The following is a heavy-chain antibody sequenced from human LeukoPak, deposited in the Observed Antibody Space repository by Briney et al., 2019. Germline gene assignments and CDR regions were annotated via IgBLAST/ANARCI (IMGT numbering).Heavy chain of an antibody. CDR1: GYTFTSYD. Sequence: GASVKVSCKASGYTFTSYDINWVRQATGQGLEWMGWMNPNSGNTGYAQKFQGRVTMTRNTSISTAYMELSSLRSEDTAVYYCARGGEGYYGSGGYYKRRGSAQGMDVWGQGTTVTVSS. CDR2: MNPNSGNT. J-gene: IGHJ6*02. V-gene: IGHV1-8*01. D-gene: IGHD3-10*01. CDR3: ARGGEGYYGSGGYYKRRGSAQGMDV.